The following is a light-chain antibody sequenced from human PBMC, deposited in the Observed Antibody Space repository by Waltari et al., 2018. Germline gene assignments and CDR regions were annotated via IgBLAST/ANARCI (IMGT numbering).Light chain of an antibody. CDR3: SSYTTGSTLVV. Sequence: QSALTQPASVSGSPGQSITISCTGTSSDVGGYDHVSWYQQHPVKAPKLMIYDVSNRPSGVSNRFSGSKSGNTASLTISGLQAEDEADYYCSSYTTGSTLVVFGGGTKLTVL. CDR1: SSDVGGYDH. V-gene: IGLV2-14*03. CDR2: DVS. J-gene: IGLJ2*01.